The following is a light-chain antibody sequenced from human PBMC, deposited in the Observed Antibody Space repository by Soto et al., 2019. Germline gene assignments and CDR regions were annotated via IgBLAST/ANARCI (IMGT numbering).Light chain of an antibody. CDR2: GAS. CDR3: QQYGSSPVA. V-gene: IGKV3-20*01. CDR1: QSVSSSY. Sequence: EMVLTQSRGTLSLSPGERATLSCRASQSVSSSYLAWYQQKPGQAPRLLIYGASSRATGIPDRFSGSGSGTDFTLTISRLEPEDFAVYYCQQYGSSPVAFGQGTKVDIK. J-gene: IGKJ1*01.